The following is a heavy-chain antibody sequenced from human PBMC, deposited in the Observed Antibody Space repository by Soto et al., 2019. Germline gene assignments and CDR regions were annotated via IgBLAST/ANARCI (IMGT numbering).Heavy chain of an antibody. D-gene: IGHD5-12*01. Sequence: ASVKVSCKASGYTFSGYYMHWVRQAPGQGLEWMGWINPNSGGTNYAQKFQGCVTMTRDTSISTAYMELSSLRSDDTAVYYCAREGVAPYYYYGMDVWGQGTPVTVSS. CDR3: AREGVAPYYYYGMDV. J-gene: IGHJ6*02. CDR1: GYTFSGYY. V-gene: IGHV1-2*04. CDR2: INPNSGGT.